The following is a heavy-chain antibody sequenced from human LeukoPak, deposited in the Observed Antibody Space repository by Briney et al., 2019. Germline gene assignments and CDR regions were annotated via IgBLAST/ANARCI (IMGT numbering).Heavy chain of an antibody. D-gene: IGHD6-13*01. CDR1: GFIFSHYA. V-gene: IGHV3-23*01. Sequence: PGGSLRLSCGTSGFIFSHYAMNWVRQTPGKGLEWVSATSGRSGSTYYADSVKGRFTISRDNSKNTLYLKMNSLRAEDTAVYFCARDMGRAWYGPPDYWGQGTLVTVSS. CDR3: ARDMGRAWYGPPDY. CDR2: TSGRSGST. J-gene: IGHJ4*02.